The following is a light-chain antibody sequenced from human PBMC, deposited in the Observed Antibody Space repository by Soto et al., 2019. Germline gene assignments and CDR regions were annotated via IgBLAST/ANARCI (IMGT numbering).Light chain of an antibody. CDR3: QQYGSSPRT. CDR2: GAS. V-gene: IGKV3-20*01. Sequence: EIVLTQSPATLSLSPGERATLSCRASQSVSSYLAWYQQKPGQAPRLLIYGASNRATGIPDRLSGSGSGTDFTLTISRLEPEDFAVYYCQQYGSSPRTFGQGTKVDIK. CDR1: QSVSSY. J-gene: IGKJ1*01.